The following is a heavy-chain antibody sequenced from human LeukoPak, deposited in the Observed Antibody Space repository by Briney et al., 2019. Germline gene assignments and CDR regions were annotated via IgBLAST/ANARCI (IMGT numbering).Heavy chain of an antibody. CDR2: IYHSGST. J-gene: IGHJ6*04. CDR1: GGSISNYH. D-gene: IGHD2-2*01. V-gene: IGHV4-59*01. CDR3: ARAFYCSSTSCYGGYYYAMDV. Sequence: SETLSLTCTVSGGSISNYHWSWIRQPPGKGLEWIGYIYHSGSTKYNPSLKSRVTISLDTSKNQFSLKLSSVTAADTAVYYCARAFYCSSTSCYGGYYYAMDVWGKGTTVTVSS.